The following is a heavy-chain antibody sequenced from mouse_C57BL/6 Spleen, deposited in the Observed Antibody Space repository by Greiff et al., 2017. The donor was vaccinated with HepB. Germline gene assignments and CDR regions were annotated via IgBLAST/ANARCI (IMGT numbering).Heavy chain of an antibody. V-gene: IGHV1-80*01. CDR1: GYAFSSYW. Sequence: VQLQQSGAELVKPGASVKISCKASGYAFSSYWMNWVKQRPGKGLEWIGQIYPGDGDTNYNGKFKGKATLTADKSSSTAYMQLSSLTSEDSAVYFCARFSGIYDGYYDYFDYWGQGTTLTVSS. J-gene: IGHJ2*01. D-gene: IGHD2-3*01. CDR2: IYPGDGDT. CDR3: ARFSGIYDGYYDYFDY.